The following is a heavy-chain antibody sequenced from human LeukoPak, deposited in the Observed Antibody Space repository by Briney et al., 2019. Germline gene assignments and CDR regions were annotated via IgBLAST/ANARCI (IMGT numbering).Heavy chain of an antibody. Sequence: PGGSLKLSCAASGFTFSGSAMHWVRQASGKGLDWVGRIRSKANSYATAYAASVKGRFTISRDDSKNTAYLQMNSLKTEDTAVYYCTRQEYYDILTGQPVDYWGQGTLVTVSS. D-gene: IGHD3-9*01. V-gene: IGHV3-73*01. J-gene: IGHJ4*02. CDR3: TRQEYYDILTGQPVDY. CDR2: IRSKANSYAT. CDR1: GFTFSGSA.